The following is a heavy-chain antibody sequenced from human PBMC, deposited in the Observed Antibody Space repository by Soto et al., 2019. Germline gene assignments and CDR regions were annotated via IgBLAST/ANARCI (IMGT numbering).Heavy chain of an antibody. Sequence: GGSLRLSCAASGFTFSSYSMNWVRQAPGKGLEWVSSISSSSSYIYYADSVKGRFTISRDNAKNSLYLQMNSLRAEDTAVYYCASLSSSSWYYYGMDVWGQGTTVTVS. CDR2: ISSSSSYI. J-gene: IGHJ6*02. D-gene: IGHD6-6*01. CDR1: GFTFSSYS. CDR3: ASLSSSSWYYYGMDV. V-gene: IGHV3-21*01.